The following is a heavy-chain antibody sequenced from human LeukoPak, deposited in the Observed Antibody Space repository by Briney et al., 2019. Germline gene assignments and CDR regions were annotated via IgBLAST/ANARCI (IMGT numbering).Heavy chain of an antibody. J-gene: IGHJ5*02. CDR2: IYSGGST. V-gene: IGHV3-53*01. CDR3: ARDHPIYYYDSSGYYPGWFDP. D-gene: IGHD3-22*01. Sequence: GGSLRLSCAASGFTVSSNYMSWVRQAPGKGLEWVSVIYSGGSTYYADSVKGRFTISRDNSKNTLYPQMNSLRAEDTAVYYCARDHPIYYYDSSGYYPGWFDPWGQGTLVTVSS. CDR1: GFTVSSNY.